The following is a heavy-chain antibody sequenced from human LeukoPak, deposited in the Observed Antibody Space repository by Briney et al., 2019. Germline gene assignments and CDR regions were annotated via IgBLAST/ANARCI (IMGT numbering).Heavy chain of an antibody. CDR3: ARGNSGLGY. D-gene: IGHD1-26*01. CDR2: INHSGST. J-gene: IGHJ4*02. V-gene: IGHV4-34*01. CDR1: GGSFSGYY. Sequence: MTSETLSLTCAVYGGSFSGYYWSWIRQPPGKGLEWIGEINHSGSTNYNPSLKSRVTISVDTSKNQFSLKLSSVTAADTAVYYCARGNSGLGYWGQGTLVTVSS.